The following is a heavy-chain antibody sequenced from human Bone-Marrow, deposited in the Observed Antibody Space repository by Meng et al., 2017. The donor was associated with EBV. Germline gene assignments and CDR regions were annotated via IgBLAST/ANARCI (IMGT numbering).Heavy chain of an antibody. CDR3: ARDLSGRFDP. D-gene: IGHD1-14*01. CDR1: GFTFSGYG. Sequence: VLLVVVGGGFVQPWGALRLSLAASGFTFSGYGMFWVRQAPGKGPEWVAIIPSDGNIYYADSVKGRFTISRDNSKNTLYLQMNSLRGEDTAVYYCARDLSGRFDPWGQGTLVTVSS. CDR2: IPSDGNI. J-gene: IGHJ5*02. V-gene: IGHV3-30*03.